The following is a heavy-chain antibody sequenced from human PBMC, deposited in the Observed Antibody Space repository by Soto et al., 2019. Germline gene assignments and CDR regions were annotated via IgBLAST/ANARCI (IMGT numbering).Heavy chain of an antibody. CDR2: TYYRSRWYS. J-gene: IGHJ6*02. CDR3: ARSEEDSDYYYYGLDV. CDR1: GGSVCSCRGS. Sequence: SPTLPLSGVICGGSVCSCRGSWNQVRQTPSRGLEWLGRTYYRSRWYSDFAVSVRGRIVINADTSKNQFSLQLNSVTPEDTAVYFCARSEEDSDYYYYGLDVWGQGTTVTVSS. D-gene: IGHD2-15*01. V-gene: IGHV6-1*01.